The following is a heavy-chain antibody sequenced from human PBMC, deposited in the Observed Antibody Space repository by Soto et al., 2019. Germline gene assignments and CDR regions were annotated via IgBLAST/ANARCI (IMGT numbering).Heavy chain of an antibody. CDR3: AKFGDSYGPESDAFDI. D-gene: IGHD5-18*01. CDR2: ISYDGSNK. J-gene: IGHJ3*02. Sequence: GGSLRLSCAAPGFTFSSYGMHWVRQAPGKGLEWVAVISYDGSNKYYADSVKGRFTISRDNSKNTLYLQMNSLRAEDTAVYYCAKFGDSYGPESDAFDIWGQGTMVTVSS. V-gene: IGHV3-30*18. CDR1: GFTFSSYG.